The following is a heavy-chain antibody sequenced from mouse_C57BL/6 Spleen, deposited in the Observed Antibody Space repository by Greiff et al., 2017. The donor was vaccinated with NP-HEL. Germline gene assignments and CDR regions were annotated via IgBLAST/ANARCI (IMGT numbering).Heavy chain of an antibody. Sequence: VKLQESGPELVKHGASVKISCKASGYAFSSSWMNWVKQRPGKGLEWIGRIYPGDGDTNYNGKFKGKATLTADKSSSTAYMQLSSLTSEDSAVYFCARQLSSYAMDYWGQGTSVTVSS. CDR2: IYPGDGDT. J-gene: IGHJ4*01. CDR3: ARQLSSYAMDY. D-gene: IGHD3-2*02. V-gene: IGHV1-82*01. CDR1: GYAFSSSW.